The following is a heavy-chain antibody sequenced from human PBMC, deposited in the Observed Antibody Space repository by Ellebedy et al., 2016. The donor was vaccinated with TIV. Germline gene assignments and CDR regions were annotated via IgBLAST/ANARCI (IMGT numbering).Heavy chain of an antibody. Sequence: GESLKISXAASGFTFSSFAMAWVRQAPGRGPEWVSTITADGRTTWYAHSVRGRFTISRDNAKNSLYLQMNSLRAEDTAVYYCARDSGYSYGYDVDYYYYGMDVWGQGTTVSVSS. J-gene: IGHJ6*02. CDR3: ARDSGYSYGYDVDYYYYGMDV. D-gene: IGHD5-18*01. CDR2: ITADGRTT. CDR1: GFTFSSFA. V-gene: IGHV3-23*01.